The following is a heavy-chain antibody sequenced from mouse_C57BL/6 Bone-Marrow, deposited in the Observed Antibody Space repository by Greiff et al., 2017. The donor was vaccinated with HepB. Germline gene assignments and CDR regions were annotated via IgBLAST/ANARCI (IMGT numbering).Heavy chain of an antibody. CDR1: GYTFTDYN. Sequence: DVKLQESGPELVKPGASVKIPCKASGYTFTDYNMDWVKQSHGKSLEWIGDINPNNGGTIYNQKFKGKATLTVDKSSSTAYMELRSLTSEDTAVYYCARRPPYYYYGSSWYFDVWGTGTTVTVSS. J-gene: IGHJ1*03. CDR3: ARRPPYYYYGSSWYFDV. V-gene: IGHV1-18*01. CDR2: INPNNGGT. D-gene: IGHD1-1*01.